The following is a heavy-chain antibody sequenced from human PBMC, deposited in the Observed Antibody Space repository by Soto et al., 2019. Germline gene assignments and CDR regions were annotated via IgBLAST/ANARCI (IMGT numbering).Heavy chain of an antibody. V-gene: IGHV1-46*01. CDR3: ARDGGAATIIDYRSIFDY. D-gene: IGHD5-12*01. CDR1: GYAFTNYY. J-gene: IGHJ4*02. CDR2: INPSGGST. Sequence: QVQLVQSGGEVKKPGASVKVSCKASGYAFTNYYIQWVRQAPGQGLEWMGVINPSGGSTSYAQKFQGRVTMTRDTSTSTFYMELSSLRSEDTAVYYCARDGGAATIIDYRSIFDYWGQGTLVTVSS.